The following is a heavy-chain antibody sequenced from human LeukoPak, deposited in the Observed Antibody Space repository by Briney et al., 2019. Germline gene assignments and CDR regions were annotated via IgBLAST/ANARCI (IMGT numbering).Heavy chain of an antibody. Sequence: PGGSLRLSCAASGFTFSSYGMHWVRQAPGKGLEWVAVISSDGSSEQSADSVKGRFTISRGNSKNMLFLQMDSLRAEDAAVYYCARDLSGSYVSDYWGQGTLVTASS. CDR3: ARDLSGSYVSDY. CDR1: GFTFSSYG. D-gene: IGHD1-26*01. J-gene: IGHJ4*02. V-gene: IGHV3-30*03. CDR2: ISSDGSSE.